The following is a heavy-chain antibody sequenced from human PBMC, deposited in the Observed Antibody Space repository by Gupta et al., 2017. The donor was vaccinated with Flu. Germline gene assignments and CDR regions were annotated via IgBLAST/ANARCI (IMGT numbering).Heavy chain of an antibody. CDR3: AKDLSPGIAVAIDAFDI. D-gene: IGHD6-19*01. CDR1: GFTFSSYA. CDR2: ISGSGGST. J-gene: IGHJ3*02. V-gene: IGHV3-23*01. Sequence: EVQLLESGGGLVQPGRSLRLSCAASGFTFSSYAMTWARPAPGKGLEWVSAISGSGGSTYYADSVKGRFTISRDNSKNTRYLQMNSLRAEDTAVYYCAKDLSPGIAVAIDAFDIWGQGTMVTVSS.